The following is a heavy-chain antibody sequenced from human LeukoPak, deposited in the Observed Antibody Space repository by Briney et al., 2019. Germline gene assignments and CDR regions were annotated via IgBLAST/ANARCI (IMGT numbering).Heavy chain of an antibody. Sequence: ASVKVSCKASGGTFSSYAISWVRQAPGQGLEWMGGIIPIFGTANYAQKFQGRVTITADKSTSTAYMELSSLRSEDTAVYYCASALRLGELSLYFDYWGQGTLVTVSS. CDR1: GGTFSSYA. CDR2: IIPIFGTA. V-gene: IGHV1-69*06. CDR3: ASALRLGELSLYFDY. D-gene: IGHD3-16*02. J-gene: IGHJ4*02.